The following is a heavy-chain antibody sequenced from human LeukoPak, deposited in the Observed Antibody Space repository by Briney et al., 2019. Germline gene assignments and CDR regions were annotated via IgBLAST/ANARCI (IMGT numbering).Heavy chain of an antibody. CDR3: ARHSPGSVGFDP. D-gene: IGHD2-21*01. J-gene: IGHJ5*02. Sequence: SETLSLTCTVSGGSISSGGYYWSWIRQHPGKGLEWIGYIYYSGSTYYNPSLKSRVTISVDTSKNQFSLKLSSVTAADTAVYYCARHSPGSVGFDPWGQGTLVTVSS. V-gene: IGHV4-31*03. CDR1: GGSISSGGYY. CDR2: IYYSGST.